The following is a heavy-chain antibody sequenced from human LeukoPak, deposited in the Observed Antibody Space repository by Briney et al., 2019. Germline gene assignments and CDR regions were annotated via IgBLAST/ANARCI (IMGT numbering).Heavy chain of an antibody. D-gene: IGHD2/OR15-2a*01. CDR2: ISGSDGST. CDR1: GFTFSTYW. CDR3: AKDSAKKYDDY. V-gene: IGHV3-23*01. Sequence: GGSLRLSCAASGFTFSTYWMNWVRQAPGKGLEWVSGISGSDGSTYYADSVKGRFTISRDNSKNTLFLQMNSLRAEDTAVYYCAKDSAKKYDDYWGQGTLVTVSS. J-gene: IGHJ4*02.